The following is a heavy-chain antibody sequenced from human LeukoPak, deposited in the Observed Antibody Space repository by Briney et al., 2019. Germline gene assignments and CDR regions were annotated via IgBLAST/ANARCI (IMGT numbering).Heavy chain of an antibody. CDR3: AKDTSAWWYHRAYMNV. V-gene: IGHV3-23*01. D-gene: IGHD2-15*01. CDR2: ISGSGDKT. J-gene: IGHJ6*03. CDR1: GFTFSDYA. Sequence: GGSLRLSCAASGFTFSDYAMSWVRQAPGGGLEWVSAISGSGDKTFHADSVKGRFTTSRDNSKNTLSPQMSSLRVEDSAVYFCAKDTSAWWYHRAYMNVWGTGTTVTVSS.